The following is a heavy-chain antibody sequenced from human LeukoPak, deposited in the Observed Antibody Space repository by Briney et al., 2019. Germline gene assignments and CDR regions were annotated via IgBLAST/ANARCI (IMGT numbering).Heavy chain of an antibody. D-gene: IGHD3-16*01. CDR2: IYTSGST. CDR3: ARQTYGATDV. Sequence: SQTLSLTCTVSGASVSSGSYYWSWVRQPAGKGLDCIGHIYTSGSTNYNPSLKGRVTISLGPSKNQFSLKLSSVTAADTAVYYCARQTYGATDVWGKGTTVTVSS. J-gene: IGHJ6*04. V-gene: IGHV4-61*09. CDR1: GASVSSGSYY.